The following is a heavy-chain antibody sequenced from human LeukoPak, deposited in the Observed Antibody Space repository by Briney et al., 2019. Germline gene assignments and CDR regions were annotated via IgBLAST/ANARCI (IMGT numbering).Heavy chain of an antibody. CDR3: ARQGGIAVAGTFDY. J-gene: IGHJ4*02. D-gene: IGHD6-19*01. CDR2: IYYSGST. CDR1: GGSISGYY. Sequence: PSETLSLTCSVSGGSISGYYWNWIRQPPGEGLEWIGYIYYSGSTNYNPSLKSRVTISVDASKNQFSLRLSSVTAADTAVYYCARQGGIAVAGTFDYWGQGTLVTVSS. V-gene: IGHV4-59*08.